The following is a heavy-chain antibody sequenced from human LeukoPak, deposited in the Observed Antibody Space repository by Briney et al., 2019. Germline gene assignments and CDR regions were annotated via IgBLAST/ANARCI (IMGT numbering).Heavy chain of an antibody. V-gene: IGHV5-51*01. Sequence: GESLKISCQGSGYSFTSYWIGWVRQMPGKGLEWMGIIYPGDSDTRYSPSFQGQVTISVDKSISTAYLDLSRLRSDDTAVYYCARDMDTGPDLFDYWGQGTLVTVSS. CDR3: ARDMDTGPDLFDY. CDR2: IYPGDSDT. J-gene: IGHJ4*02. CDR1: GYSFTSYW. D-gene: IGHD5-18*01.